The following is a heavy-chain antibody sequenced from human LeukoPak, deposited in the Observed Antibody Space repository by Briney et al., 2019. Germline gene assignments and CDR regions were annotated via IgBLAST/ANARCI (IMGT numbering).Heavy chain of an antibody. J-gene: IGHJ4*02. CDR3: VKYDSGDYYQVYPPGRYYFDY. Sequence: PGGSLRLSCAASGFTFSTYGMHWVRQAPGKGLEWVAFIRFDGSNKYYGDSVQGRFIISRDNSRNTLYLQMNSLRAEDTAFYYCVKYDSGDYYQVYPPGRYYFDYWGLGTLVTASS. V-gene: IGHV3-30*02. D-gene: IGHD3-22*01. CDR1: GFTFSTYG. CDR2: IRFDGSNK.